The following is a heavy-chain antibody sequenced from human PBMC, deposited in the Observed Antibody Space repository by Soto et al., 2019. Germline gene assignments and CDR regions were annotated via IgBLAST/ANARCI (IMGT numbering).Heavy chain of an antibody. CDR2: IYYSGSN. CDR3: ARPQDRWFDP. CDR1: GGSISSSSYY. V-gene: IGHV4-39*01. D-gene: IGHD3-22*01. Sequence: QLQLQESGPGLVKPSETLSLTCTVSGGSISSSSYYWGWLRQPPGKGLEWIVSIYYSGSNYYNPSRESRVTISVDTSKNQFSLQLSSVTAADTAVYYCARPQDRWFDPWGQGTLVTFSS. J-gene: IGHJ5*02.